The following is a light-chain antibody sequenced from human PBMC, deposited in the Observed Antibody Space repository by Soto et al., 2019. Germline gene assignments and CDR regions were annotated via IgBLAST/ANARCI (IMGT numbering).Light chain of an antibody. V-gene: IGKV1-39*01. CDR1: QSISSY. CDR2: AAS. CDR3: QQRYSTPYT. J-gene: IGKJ2*01. Sequence: DIQMTQSPSSLSASVGDRATITCRASQSISSYLNWYQQKPGKAPKLLIYAASSLQSGVTSRFSGSGSGTDFTRTISSLQPEDFATYYCQQRYSTPYTFGQGTKLEIK.